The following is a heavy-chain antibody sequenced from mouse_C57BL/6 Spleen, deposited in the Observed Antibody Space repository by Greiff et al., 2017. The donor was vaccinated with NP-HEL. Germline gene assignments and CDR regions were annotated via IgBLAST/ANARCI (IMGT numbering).Heavy chain of an antibody. D-gene: IGHD2-2*01. V-gene: IGHV1-69*01. J-gene: IGHJ4*01. Sequence: QVQLQQPGAELVMPGASVKLSCKASGYTFTSYWMHWVKQRPGQGLEWIGEIDPSDSYTNYNQKFKGKSTLTVDKSSSTAYMQRSSLTSEDSAVYYCASSSIYYGYDCAMDYWGQGTSVTVSS. CDR3: ASSSIYYGYDCAMDY. CDR1: GYTFTSYW. CDR2: IDPSDSYT.